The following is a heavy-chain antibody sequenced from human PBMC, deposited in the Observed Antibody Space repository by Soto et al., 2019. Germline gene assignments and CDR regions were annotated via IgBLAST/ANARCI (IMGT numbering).Heavy chain of an antibody. J-gene: IGHJ4*02. D-gene: IGHD1-1*01. Sequence: VGSLRLSCAASGFTLSSYTMNWVRQAPGKGLEWVSSISSSSRYIYYADSMKGRFTISRDNAKNSLYLQMHSLRVEDTAVYYCETGSNYSFEYWGQGALVTVSS. CDR1: GFTLSSYT. CDR2: ISSSSRYI. V-gene: IGHV3-21*01. CDR3: ETGSNYSFEY.